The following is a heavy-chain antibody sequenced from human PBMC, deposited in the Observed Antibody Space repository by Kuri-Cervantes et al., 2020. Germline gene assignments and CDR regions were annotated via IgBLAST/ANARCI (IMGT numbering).Heavy chain of an antibody. D-gene: IGHD6-19*01. CDR3: ARHDSSGWYSERVVDY. Sequence: SETLSLTCTVSGGSISSGSYYWSWIRQPAGKGLEWIGRIYTSGSTNYNPSLKSRVTISVDTSKNQFSLKLSSVTAADTAAYYCARHDSSGWYSERVVDYWGQGTLVTVSS. CDR1: GGSISSGSYY. V-gene: IGHV4-61*02. J-gene: IGHJ4*02. CDR2: IYTSGST.